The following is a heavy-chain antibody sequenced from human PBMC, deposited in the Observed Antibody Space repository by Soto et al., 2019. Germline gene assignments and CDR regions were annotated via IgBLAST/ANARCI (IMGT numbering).Heavy chain of an antibody. V-gene: IGHV1-69*13. D-gene: IGHD6-19*01. Sequence: GASVKVSCKASGGTFSSYAISWVRQAPGQGLEWMGGIIPIFGTANYAQKLQGRVTITADESTSTAYMELSSLRSEDTAVYYCASRSSGWYFDYWGQGTLVTVSS. CDR3: ASRSSGWYFDY. CDR2: IIPIFGTA. CDR1: GGTFSSYA. J-gene: IGHJ4*02.